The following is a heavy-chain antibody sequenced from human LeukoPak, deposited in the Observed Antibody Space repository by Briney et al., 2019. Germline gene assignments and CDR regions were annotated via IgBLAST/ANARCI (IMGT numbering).Heavy chain of an antibody. Sequence: GGSLRLSCAASGFTFSSYSMNWVRQAPGKGLEWVSSISSSSSYIYYADSVKGRFTISRDNAKNSLYLQMNSLRAEDTAVYYCARDQYSYVYYYYYMDVWGKGTTVTVSS. J-gene: IGHJ6*03. V-gene: IGHV3-21*01. CDR1: GFTFSSYS. CDR3: ARDQYSYVYYYYYMDV. D-gene: IGHD5-18*01. CDR2: ISSSSSYI.